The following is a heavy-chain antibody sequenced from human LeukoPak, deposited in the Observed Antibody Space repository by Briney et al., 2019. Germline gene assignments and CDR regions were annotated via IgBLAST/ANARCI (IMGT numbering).Heavy chain of an antibody. CDR1: GSRFTSYW. Sequence: GESLKISFKGSGSRFTSYWIGWVRRMPGKGLEWMGIIYPGDSDTRYSPSFQGQVTISADKSISTAYLQWSSLKASDTAMYYCARRDCSSTSCPLGLWGQGTLVTVSS. D-gene: IGHD2-2*01. J-gene: IGHJ4*02. CDR3: ARRDCSSTSCPLGL. V-gene: IGHV5-51*01. CDR2: IYPGDSDT.